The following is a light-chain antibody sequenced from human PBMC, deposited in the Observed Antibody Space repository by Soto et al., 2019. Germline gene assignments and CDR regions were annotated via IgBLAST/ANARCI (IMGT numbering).Light chain of an antibody. V-gene: IGKV1-39*01. CDR2: AAS. CDR1: QSISTY. J-gene: IGKJ1*01. CDR3: QQGYSAPWT. Sequence: EIQMTQSPSSLSASLGDRVTITCRASQSISTYLHWYQQTPGKPPELLIYAASNLQSGVRSRFSGGGSGTDFTLTISSLQPEDFATYYCQQGYSAPWTFGQGTKVDIK.